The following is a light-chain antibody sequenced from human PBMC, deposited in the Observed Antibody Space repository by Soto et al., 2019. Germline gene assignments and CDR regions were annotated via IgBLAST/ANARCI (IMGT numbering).Light chain of an antibody. CDR2: DVS. V-gene: IGLV2-14*01. CDR1: SSDVGGYNY. Sequence: QSALTQPASVSVSPGQSITISCTGTSSDVGGYNYVSWYQQHPGKAPKLMIYDVSNRPSGVSNRFSGSKSGNTASLTISGLQAEDEAEYYCNSYTSSSTLLFGGGTQLTVL. CDR3: NSYTSSSTLL. J-gene: IGLJ2*01.